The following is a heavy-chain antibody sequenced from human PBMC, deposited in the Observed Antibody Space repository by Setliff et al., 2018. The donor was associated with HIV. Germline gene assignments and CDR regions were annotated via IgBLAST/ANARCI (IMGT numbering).Heavy chain of an antibody. CDR3: ARTDYGGNSGGNYFDY. V-gene: IGHV1-69*10. CDR2: IIPILGIA. Sequence: SVKVSCKASGGTFTSYVISWVRQAPGQGLEWMGGIIPILGIASYSQKFQGRVTITADKSTSTAYMELSSLRAEDTAVYYCARTDYGGNSGGNYFDYWGQGSLVTVSS. CDR1: GGTFTSYV. J-gene: IGHJ4*02. D-gene: IGHD4-17*01.